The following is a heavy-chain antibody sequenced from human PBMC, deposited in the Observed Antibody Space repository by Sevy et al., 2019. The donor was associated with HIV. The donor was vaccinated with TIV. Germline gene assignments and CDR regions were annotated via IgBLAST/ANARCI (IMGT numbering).Heavy chain of an antibody. CDR3: ITDPAYRGYDEEVINYYFYGMDV. V-gene: IGHV3-15*01. D-gene: IGHD3-22*01. CDR1: GFTFSSAW. Sequence: GGSLRLSCTASGFTFSSAWMSWVRQAPGKGLEWVGRIKSEFDGGAIDYAAPVKGRFSISREDSTTTVYLQMNSLKTDDTAVYYCITDPAYRGYDEEVINYYFYGMDVWGQGTTVTVS. CDR2: IKSEFDGGAI. J-gene: IGHJ6*02.